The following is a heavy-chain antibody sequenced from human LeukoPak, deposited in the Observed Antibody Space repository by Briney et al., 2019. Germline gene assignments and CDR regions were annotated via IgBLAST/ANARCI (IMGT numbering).Heavy chain of an antibody. V-gene: IGHV3-30*02. D-gene: IGHD2-2*01. CDR2: IRYDGNNK. CDR1: GLTFSTYG. CDR3: AKIEGKYQLANVPDH. Sequence: PGGSLRLSCAASGLTFSTYGMHWVRQAPGKGLEWVAFIRYDGNNKYYADFVKGRFTISRDNSKNTLYLHMNSLRTEDTAVYYCAKIEGKYQLANVPDHWGQGTLVTVSS. J-gene: IGHJ4*02.